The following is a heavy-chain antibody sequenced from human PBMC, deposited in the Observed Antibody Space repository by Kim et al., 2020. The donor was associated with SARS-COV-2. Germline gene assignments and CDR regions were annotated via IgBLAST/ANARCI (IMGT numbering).Heavy chain of an antibody. J-gene: IGHJ5*02. Sequence: GGSLRLSCAASGFTFSSYAMSWVRQAPGKGLEWVSAISGSGGSTYYADSVKGRFTISRDNSKNTLYLQMNSLRAEDTAVYYCAKVPLPLNLIEYGDYVVWFDPWGQGTLVTVSA. V-gene: IGHV3-23*01. CDR1: GFTFSSYA. CDR3: AKVPLPLNLIEYGDYVVWFDP. D-gene: IGHD4-17*01. CDR2: ISGSGGST.